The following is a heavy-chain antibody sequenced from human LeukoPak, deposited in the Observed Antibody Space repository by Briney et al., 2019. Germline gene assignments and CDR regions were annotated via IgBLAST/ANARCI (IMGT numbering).Heavy chain of an antibody. D-gene: IGHD2-2*01. CDR2: INPNSGGT. Sequence: ASVKVSCKASGYTFTGYYMHWVRQAPGQGLEWMGRINPNSGGTNYAQKFQGRVTMTRDTSISTAYMELSRLRSDDTAVYYCAREAVGPAAIWQSDWFDPWGQGTLVTVSS. V-gene: IGHV1-2*06. J-gene: IGHJ5*02. CDR1: GYTFTGYY. CDR3: AREAVGPAAIWQSDWFDP.